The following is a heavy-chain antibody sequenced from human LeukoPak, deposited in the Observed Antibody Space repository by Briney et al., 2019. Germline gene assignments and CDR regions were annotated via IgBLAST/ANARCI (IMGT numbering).Heavy chain of an antibody. CDR2: INAGNGNT. CDR1: GYTFTSYA. V-gene: IGHV1-3*01. Sequence: GASVKVSCKASGYTFTSYAMHWVRQAPGQRLEWMGWINAGNGNTKYSQKFQGRVTITRDTSASTAYMELSSPRSEDTAVYYCARDPRGYSYGYYFDYWGQGTLVTVSS. CDR3: ARDPRGYSYGYYFDY. D-gene: IGHD5-18*01. J-gene: IGHJ4*02.